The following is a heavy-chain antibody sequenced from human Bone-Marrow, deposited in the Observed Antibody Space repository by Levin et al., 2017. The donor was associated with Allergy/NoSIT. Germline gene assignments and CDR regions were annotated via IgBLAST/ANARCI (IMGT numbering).Heavy chain of an antibody. Sequence: SQTLSLTCSVSGGSLSSYYWSWIRQAPGKGLEWIGYISHSGSTNYNPSLKSRVAISVDTSKNQFSLKLTSVTAADTAVYYCARQNVRGKLQWFGQLAPFRGEFDYWGQGTLVTVSS. D-gene: IGHD3-10*01. V-gene: IGHV4-59*01. CDR3: ARQNVRGKLQWFGQLAPFRGEFDY. CDR1: GGSLSSYY. J-gene: IGHJ4*02. CDR2: ISHSGST.